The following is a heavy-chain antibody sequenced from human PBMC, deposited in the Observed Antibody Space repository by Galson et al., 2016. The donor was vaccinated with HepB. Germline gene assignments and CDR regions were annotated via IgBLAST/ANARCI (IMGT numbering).Heavy chain of an antibody. CDR3: ARDRRGSGWYIDY. CDR1: GFTFTTYA. CDR2: ISTYSTWI. V-gene: IGHV3-21*01. J-gene: IGHJ4*02. D-gene: IGHD6-19*01. Sequence: SLRLSCAASGFTFTTYAMPWVRQAPGKGLEWVSSISTYSTWIYYADSLKGRFTISRDNAKNSLFLQMNSLRAEDTAVYYCARDRRGSGWYIDYWGQGTLVTVSS.